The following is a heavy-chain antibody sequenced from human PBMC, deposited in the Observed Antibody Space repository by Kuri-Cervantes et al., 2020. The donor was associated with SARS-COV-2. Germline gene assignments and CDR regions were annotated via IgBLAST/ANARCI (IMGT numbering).Heavy chain of an antibody. CDR3: AHNIVLRGVMAGMDV. J-gene: IGHJ6*02. CDR2: IYWDDDK. D-gene: IGHD3-10*01. V-gene: IGHV2-5*08. CDR1: GFSLSTSGMR. Sequence: SGPTLVKPTQTLTLTCTFSGFSLSTSGMRASWIRQPPGKALEWLALIYWDDDKRYSPSLKSRLSITKDSSKNQVVLTMTNMDPVDTATYYCAHNIVLRGVMAGMDVWGQGTTVTDSS.